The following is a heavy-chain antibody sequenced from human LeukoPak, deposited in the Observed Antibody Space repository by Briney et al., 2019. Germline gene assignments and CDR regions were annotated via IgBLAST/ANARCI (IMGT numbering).Heavy chain of an antibody. D-gene: IGHD2-8*01. V-gene: IGHV3-23*01. J-gene: IGHJ4*02. Sequence: GGSLRLSCAASGFTVSSNYMSWVRQAPGKGLEWVSTISGSGGSTYFADSVKGRFTISRDYSKNTLYLQMNSLRAEDTAVYYCAKRGPYCTNGVCFYYFDYWGQGTLVTVSS. CDR1: GFTVSSNY. CDR3: AKRGPYCTNGVCFYYFDY. CDR2: ISGSGGST.